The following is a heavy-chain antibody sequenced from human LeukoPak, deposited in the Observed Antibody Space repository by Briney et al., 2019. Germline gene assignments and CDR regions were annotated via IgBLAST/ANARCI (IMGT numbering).Heavy chain of an antibody. D-gene: IGHD3-22*01. CDR1: GGSISSSSYY. J-gene: IGHJ4*02. V-gene: IGHV4-39*01. Sequence: SETLSLTCTVSGGSISSSSYYWGWIRQPPGKGLEWIGSIYYSGSTYYNPSLKSRVTISVDTSKNQFSLKLSSVTAADTAVYYRARQLRGYYTNYYFDYWGQGTLVTVSS. CDR2: IYYSGST. CDR3: ARQLRGYYTNYYFDY.